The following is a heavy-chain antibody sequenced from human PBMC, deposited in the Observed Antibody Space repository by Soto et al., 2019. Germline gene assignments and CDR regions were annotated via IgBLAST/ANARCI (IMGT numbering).Heavy chain of an antibody. J-gene: IGHJ4*02. CDR2: IWYDGSNK. D-gene: IGHD5-12*01. CDR1: GFTFSSYG. V-gene: IGHV3-33*01. CDR3: ARSHRPVATIVPFDY. Sequence: GGSLRLSCAASGFTFSSYGMHWVRQAPGKGLEWVAVIWYDGSNKYYADSVKGRFTISRDNSKNTLYLQMNSLAAEDTAVYYCARSHRPVATIVPFDYWGQGTLVTVSS.